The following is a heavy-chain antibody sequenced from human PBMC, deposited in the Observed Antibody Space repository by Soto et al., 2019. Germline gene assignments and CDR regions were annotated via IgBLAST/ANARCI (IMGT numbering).Heavy chain of an antibody. D-gene: IGHD2-21*02. Sequence: GGSLRLSCAASGFTFSSYGMHWVRQAPGKGLEWVAVISYDGSNKYYADSVKGRFTISRDNSKNTLYLQMNSLRAEDTAVYYCAKGRGDYYCYYGMDVWGQGTKVTVSS. CDR3: AKGRGDYYCYYGMDV. V-gene: IGHV3-30*18. CDR2: ISYDGSNK. CDR1: GFTFSSYG. J-gene: IGHJ6*02.